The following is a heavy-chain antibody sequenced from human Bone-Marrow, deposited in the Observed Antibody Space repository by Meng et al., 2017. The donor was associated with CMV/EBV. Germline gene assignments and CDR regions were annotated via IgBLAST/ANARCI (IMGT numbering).Heavy chain of an antibody. V-gene: IGHV3-21*01. Sequence: GGSLRLSCAASGFTSSSYSMNWVRQAPGKGLEWVSSISSSSSYIYYADSVKGRFTISRDNAKSPLYLQMNSLRAEDTAVYYCARDGELLWFGENPTGFDPWGQGTLVTVSS. CDR2: ISSSSSYI. D-gene: IGHD3-10*01. CDR1: GFTSSSYS. CDR3: ARDGELLWFGENPTGFDP. J-gene: IGHJ5*02.